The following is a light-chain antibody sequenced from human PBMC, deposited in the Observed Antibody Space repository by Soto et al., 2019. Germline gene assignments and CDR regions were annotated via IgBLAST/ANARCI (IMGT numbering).Light chain of an antibody. CDR3: QQSYSTPWT. CDR2: KAS. Sequence: DIQMTQSPSTLSGSSGARVAITWWASQTISSWLAWYQQKPGKAPKLLIYKASTLKSGVPSRFSGSGYGTEFNLTISSLQTEDFATYYCQQSYSTPWTFGQGTKVDIK. V-gene: IGKV1-5*03. J-gene: IGKJ1*01. CDR1: QTISSW.